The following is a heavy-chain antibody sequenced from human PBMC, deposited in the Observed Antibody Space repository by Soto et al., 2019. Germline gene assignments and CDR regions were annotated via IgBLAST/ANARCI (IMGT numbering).Heavy chain of an antibody. V-gene: IGHV1-46*01. CDR2: INPSGGST. Sequence: QVQLVQSGAEVKKPGASVKVSCKASGYTFTSYYMHWVRQAPGQGLEWMGIINPSGGSTSYAQKFQGRVTMTRDTSTSTVYMELSSLRSEDTAVYYCARGRAAMVSMNWFAPWGQGTLVTVSS. CDR3: ARGRAAMVSMNWFAP. D-gene: IGHD5-18*01. J-gene: IGHJ5*02. CDR1: GYTFTSYY.